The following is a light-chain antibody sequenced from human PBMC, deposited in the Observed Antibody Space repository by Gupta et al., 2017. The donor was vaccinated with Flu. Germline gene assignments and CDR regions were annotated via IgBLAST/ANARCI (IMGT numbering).Light chain of an antibody. V-gene: IGKV3D-15*01. J-gene: IGKJ2*01. Sequence: LPQSPASLSVAPGERVTLSCRASQSIGRDFAWYQHKPGLPPRLLIHGTSPRATGVPARFSGIGSGTEFTLTISSLQSDDVAVYFCQNYNNGPPMYTFGQGTKLEI. CDR1: QSIGRD. CDR2: GTS. CDR3: QNYNNGPPMYT.